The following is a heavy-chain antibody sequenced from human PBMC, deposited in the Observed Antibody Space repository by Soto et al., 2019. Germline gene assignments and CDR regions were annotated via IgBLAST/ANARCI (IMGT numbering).Heavy chain of an antibody. V-gene: IGHV3-43*01. CDR2: ISWDGGTT. CDR3: AKDTAAAAGGYFDY. D-gene: IGHD6-13*01. CDR1: GFTFDNYV. J-gene: IGHJ4*02. Sequence: GGSLRLSCATSGFTFDNYVMHWVRQTPGKGLEWVSLISWDGGTTYYADSVKGRFTISRDNSKNSLYLQMNSLRTEDTALYYCAKDTAAAAGGYFDYWGQGTLVTVSS.